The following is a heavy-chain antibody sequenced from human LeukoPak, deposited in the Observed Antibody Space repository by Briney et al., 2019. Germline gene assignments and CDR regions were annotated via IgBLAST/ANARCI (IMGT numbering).Heavy chain of an antibody. J-gene: IGHJ5*02. D-gene: IGHD6-19*01. Sequence: SETLSLTCTVSGGSISSGGYYWSWIRQHPGKGLEWIGYIYYSGSTYYNPSLKSRVTISVDTSKNQFSLKLSSVTAADTAVYYCARHVDGGWYPNWFDPWGQGTLVTVSS. CDR1: GGSISSGGYY. CDR3: ARHVDGGWYPNWFDP. V-gene: IGHV4-31*03. CDR2: IYYSGST.